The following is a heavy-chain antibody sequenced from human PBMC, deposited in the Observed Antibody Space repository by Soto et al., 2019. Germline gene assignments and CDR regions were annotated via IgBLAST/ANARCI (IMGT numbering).Heavy chain of an antibody. D-gene: IGHD3-22*01. V-gene: IGHV6-1*01. CDR2: TYYRSKWYN. Sequence: HSQTLSLTCAISGDSVSSNSAAWNWIRQSPSRGLEWLGRTYYRSKWYNDYAVSVKSRITINPDTSKNQFSLQLNSVTPEDTAVYYCARDLLLSYDSSGYYYDWFDPWGQGTLVTVSS. J-gene: IGHJ5*02. CDR3: ARDLLLSYDSSGYYYDWFDP. CDR1: GDSVSSNSAA.